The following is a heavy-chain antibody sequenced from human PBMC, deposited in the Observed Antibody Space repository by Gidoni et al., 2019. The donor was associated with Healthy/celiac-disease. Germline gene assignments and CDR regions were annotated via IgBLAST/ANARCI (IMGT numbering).Heavy chain of an antibody. V-gene: IGHV4-61*01. D-gene: IGHD3-3*01. CDR2: IYYSGST. CDR3: ARASRLYQDFWSGDPYFDY. J-gene: IGHJ4*02. CDR1: GGSVSSGSYY. Sequence: QVQLQESGPGLVKPSETLSLTCTVSGGSVSSGSYYWSWIRQPPGKGLEWIGYIYYSGSTNYNPSLKSRVTISVDTSKNQFSLKLSSVTAADTAVYYCARASRLYQDFWSGDPYFDYWGQGTLVTVSS.